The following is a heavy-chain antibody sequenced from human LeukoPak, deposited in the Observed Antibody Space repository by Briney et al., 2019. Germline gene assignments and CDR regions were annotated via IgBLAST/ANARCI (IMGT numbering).Heavy chain of an antibody. CDR1: GGSISSGGYY. J-gene: IGHJ4*02. CDR3: ARARSAAGNFDY. CDR2: IYYSGST. Sequence: SETLSLTCTVSGGSISSGGYYWSWIRQHPGKGLEWIGYIYYSGSTYYNPSLKSRVTISADTSKNQFSLKLSSVTAADAAVYYCARARSAAGNFDYWGQGTLVTVSS. V-gene: IGHV4-31*03. D-gene: IGHD6-13*01.